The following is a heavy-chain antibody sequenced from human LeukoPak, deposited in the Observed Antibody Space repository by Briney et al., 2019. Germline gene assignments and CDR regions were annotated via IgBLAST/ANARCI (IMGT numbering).Heavy chain of an antibody. CDR3: ATHVLRYFDWLARDYYFDY. Sequence: GGSLRLSCAASGFTFSSYAMHWVRQAPGKGLEWVSYISSSSSTIYYADSVKGRFTISRDNAKNSLYLQMNSLRAEDTAVYYCATHVLRYFDWLARDYYFDYWGQGTLVTVSS. J-gene: IGHJ4*02. CDR1: GFTFSSYA. V-gene: IGHV3-48*04. D-gene: IGHD3-9*01. CDR2: ISSSSSTI.